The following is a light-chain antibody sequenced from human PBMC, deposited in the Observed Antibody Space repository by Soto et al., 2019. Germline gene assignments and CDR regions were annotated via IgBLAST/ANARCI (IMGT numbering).Light chain of an antibody. CDR3: QQLNSYPFT. CDR1: QGISSY. CDR2: AAS. V-gene: IGKV1-9*01. J-gene: IGKJ3*01. Sequence: IQLTQSPSSLSASVGDRVTITCRASQGISSYLAWYQQKPGKAPKLLIYAASTLQSGVPSRFSGSGSGTHYTLTISSLQPEDFETYYCQQLNSYPFTFGPGNKLAIK.